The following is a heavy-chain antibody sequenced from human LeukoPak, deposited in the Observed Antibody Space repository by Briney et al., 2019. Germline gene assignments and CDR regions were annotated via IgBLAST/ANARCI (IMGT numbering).Heavy chain of an antibody. CDR2: ISDSSSTI. Sequence: GGSLRLSCAASGFVFSRYEMNCVRQAPGKGLEWVSYISDSSSTIYYGDSVKGRFTISRDNAKNSLYLQMNSLRAEDTAVYYCARGDEVVAADYYYYMDVWGKGTTVTISS. CDR3: ARGDEVVAADYYYYMDV. J-gene: IGHJ6*03. CDR1: GFVFSRYE. D-gene: IGHD2-15*01. V-gene: IGHV3-48*03.